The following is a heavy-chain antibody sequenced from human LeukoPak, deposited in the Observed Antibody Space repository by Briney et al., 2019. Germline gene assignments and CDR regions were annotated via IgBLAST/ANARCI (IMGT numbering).Heavy chain of an antibody. Sequence: GGSLRLSCAASGFTFSSYAMSWVRQAPGKGLEWVSTISGSSGSTCYADSVKGRFTISRDNSKNTLYLQMNSLRAEGTAVYYCAKSGTLSNDWFDPWGQGTLVTVSS. CDR1: GFTFSSYA. CDR3: AKSGTLSNDWFDP. D-gene: IGHD1-1*01. J-gene: IGHJ5*02. V-gene: IGHV3-23*01. CDR2: ISGSSGST.